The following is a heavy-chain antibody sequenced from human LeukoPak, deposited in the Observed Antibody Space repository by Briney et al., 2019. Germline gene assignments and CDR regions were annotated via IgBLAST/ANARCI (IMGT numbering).Heavy chain of an antibody. V-gene: IGHV3-74*01. J-gene: IGHJ6*02. CDR2: INTDGSTT. CDR3: ARNNGMDV. Sequence: GGSLGLSCTVSGFTFSSYWMHWVRQAPGMGLVWVSRINTDGSTTSYADSVKGRFTISRDNAKNTLYLQVNSLRAEDTALYHCARNNGMDVWGQGTTVIVSS. CDR1: GFTFSSYW.